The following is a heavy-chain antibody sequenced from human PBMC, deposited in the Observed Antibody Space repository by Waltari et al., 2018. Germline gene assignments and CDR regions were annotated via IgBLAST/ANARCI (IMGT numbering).Heavy chain of an antibody. CDR3: ARGGRGSWFDP. Sequence: QVQLQESGPGLVKPSQTLSLTCTVSGGSISSGSYYWSWIRQPAGKGLEWIGYIYTSGSTNYNPSLKSRVTISVDTSKNQFSLKLSSVTAADTAVYYCARGGRGSWFDPWGQRTLVTVSS. CDR1: GGSISSGSYY. V-gene: IGHV4-61*09. CDR2: IYTSGST. J-gene: IGHJ5*02. D-gene: IGHD2-15*01.